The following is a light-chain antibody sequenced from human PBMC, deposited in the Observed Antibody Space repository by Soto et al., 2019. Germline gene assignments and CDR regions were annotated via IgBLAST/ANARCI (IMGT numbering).Light chain of an antibody. CDR2: SNN. CDR1: SFNIGSNT. V-gene: IGLV1-44*01. CDR3: AAWDDSLNGWV. J-gene: IGLJ3*02. Sequence: QSVLTQPPSASGTPGERVTISCSGSSFNIGSNTVNWYQQLPGTAPKLLISSNNQRPSGVHDRFSGSKSGTSASLAISGLQSEDEADYYCAAWDDSLNGWVFGGWTKLTVL.